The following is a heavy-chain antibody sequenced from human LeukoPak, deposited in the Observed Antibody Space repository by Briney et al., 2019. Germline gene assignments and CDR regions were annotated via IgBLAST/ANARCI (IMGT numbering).Heavy chain of an antibody. D-gene: IGHD1-26*01. J-gene: IGHJ4*02. V-gene: IGHV4-59*01. CDR2: IYYSGST. CDR1: GFTFSDYY. Sequence: GSLRLSCAASGFTFSDYYMSWIRQPPGKGLEWIGYIYYSGSTNYNPSLKSRVTISVDTSKNQFSLKLSSVTAADTAVYYCARSQEGATLATPLENWGQGTLVTVSS. CDR3: ARSQEGATLATPLEN.